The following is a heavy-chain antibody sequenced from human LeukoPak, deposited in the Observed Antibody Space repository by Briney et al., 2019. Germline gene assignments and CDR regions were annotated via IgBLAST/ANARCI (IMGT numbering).Heavy chain of an antibody. J-gene: IGHJ4*02. V-gene: IGHV3-21*01. CDR3: ARDPPYRTAAGTSDFDY. CDR2: ISSSSYI. CDR1: RFTFSSYS. D-gene: IGHD6-13*01. Sequence: GGSLRLSCAASRFTFSSYSMNWVRQAPGKGLEWVASISSSSYIYYADSVKGRFTISRDNAKNSLYLQMNSLRAEDTAVYYCARDPPYRTAAGTSDFDYWGQGTLVTVSS.